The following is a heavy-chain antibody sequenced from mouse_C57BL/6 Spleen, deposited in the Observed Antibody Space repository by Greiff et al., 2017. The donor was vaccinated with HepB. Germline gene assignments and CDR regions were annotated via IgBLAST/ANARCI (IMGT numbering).Heavy chain of an antibody. Sequence: VQLQQSGAELVKPGASVKLSCKASGYTFTEYTIHWVKQRSGQGLEWIGWFYPGSGSIKYNEKFKDKATLTADKSSSTVYMGLSRLTSEDSAVYFCARHEGRGIYYYGQGYFDYWGQGTTLTVSS. J-gene: IGHJ2*01. CDR1: GYTFTEYT. D-gene: IGHD1-1*01. CDR2: FYPGSGSI. V-gene: IGHV1-62-2*01. CDR3: ARHEGRGIYYYGQGYFDY.